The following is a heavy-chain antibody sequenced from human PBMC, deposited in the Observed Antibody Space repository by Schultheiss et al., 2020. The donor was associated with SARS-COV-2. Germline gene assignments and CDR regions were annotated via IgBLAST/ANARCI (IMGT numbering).Heavy chain of an antibody. D-gene: IGHD6-19*01. Sequence: ASVKVSCKASGYTFTGYYMHWVRQAPGQGLEWMGWINPNSGGTNYAQKFQGRVTMTRDTSISTAYMELSRLRSDDTAVYYCARANPHSSGLGAYFDYGAREPWSPSPQ. CDR2: INPNSGGT. J-gene: IGHJ4*02. V-gene: IGHV1-2*02. CDR1: GYTFTGYY. CDR3: ARANPHSSGLGAYFDY.